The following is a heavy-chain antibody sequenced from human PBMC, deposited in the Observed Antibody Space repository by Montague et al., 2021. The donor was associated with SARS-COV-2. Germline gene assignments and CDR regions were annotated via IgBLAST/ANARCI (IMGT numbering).Heavy chain of an antibody. Sequence: SLRLSCAASGFTFSSYAMHWVRQAPGKGLEWVAVISYDESNKYXXXSXXXRFXISRDNSKNTLYLQMNSLRAEDTAVYYCARDRKWLRSGSKPDYYYYYGMDVWGQGTTVTVSS. CDR1: GFTFSSYA. CDR2: ISYDESNK. CDR3: ARDRKWLRSGSKPDYYYYYGMDV. J-gene: IGHJ6*02. D-gene: IGHD5-12*01. V-gene: IGHV3-30*04.